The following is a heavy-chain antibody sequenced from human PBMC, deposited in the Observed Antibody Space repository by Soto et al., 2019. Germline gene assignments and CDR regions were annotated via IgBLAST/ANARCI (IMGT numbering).Heavy chain of an antibody. D-gene: IGHD2-21*02. Sequence: GESLKISCKGSGYSFTSYWIGWVRQMPGKGLEGMGIIYPGDSDTRYSPSFQGQVTISAEQPIXPPSTQXXPPXXXXXXPHHCAXLPHPVVVTPTPSYGMDVWGQGTTVTVSS. J-gene: IGHJ6*02. CDR2: IYPGDSDT. V-gene: IGHV5-51*04. CDR1: GYSFTSYW. CDR3: AXLPHPVVVTPTPSYGMDV.